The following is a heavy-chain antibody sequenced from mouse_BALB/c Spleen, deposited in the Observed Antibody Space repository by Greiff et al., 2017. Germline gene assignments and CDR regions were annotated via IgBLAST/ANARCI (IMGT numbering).Heavy chain of an antibody. CDR3: ASHYDYYAMDY. D-gene: IGHD1-1*02. Sequence: VQLQQSGAELVRPGTSVKISCKASGYTFTNYWLGWVKQRPGHGLEWIGDIYPGGGYTNYNEKFKGKATLTADTSSSTAYMQLSSLTSEDSAVYFCASHYDYYAMDYWGQGTSVTVSS. V-gene: IGHV1-63*02. CDR1: GYTFTNYW. J-gene: IGHJ4*01. CDR2: IYPGGGYT.